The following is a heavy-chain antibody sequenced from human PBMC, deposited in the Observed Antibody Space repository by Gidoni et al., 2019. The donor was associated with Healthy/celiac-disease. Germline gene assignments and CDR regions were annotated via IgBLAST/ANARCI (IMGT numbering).Heavy chain of an antibody. CDR1: GFTFSSYA. V-gene: IGHV3-23*01. D-gene: IGHD2-21*01. CDR2: ISGSGGST. CDR3: AKDQAYCGGDCYSGWFDP. Sequence: EVQLLESGGGLVQPGGSLRLSCAASGFTFSSYAMSWVRQAPGKGLEWVSAISGSGGSTYYADSVKGRFTISRDNSKNTLYLQMNSLRAEDTAVYYCAKDQAYCGGDCYSGWFDPWGQGTLVTVSS. J-gene: IGHJ5*02.